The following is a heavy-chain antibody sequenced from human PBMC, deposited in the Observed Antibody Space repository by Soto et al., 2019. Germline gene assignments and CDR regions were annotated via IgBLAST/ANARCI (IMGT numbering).Heavy chain of an antibody. D-gene: IGHD1-1*01. CDR1: GVIFNIYG. J-gene: IGHJ6*02. Sequence: PGGSLRRSCPASGVIFNIYGMHLVRQAPGKGLEWVAVISYDGNYQYYAESVKGRFTTSRDNSKNTLYLEMNSLRIEDTAVYSCAKDVATSGSKYFYGMDVWGQGTTVTVSS. CDR3: AKDVATSGSKYFYGMDV. V-gene: IGHV3-30*18. CDR2: ISYDGNYQ.